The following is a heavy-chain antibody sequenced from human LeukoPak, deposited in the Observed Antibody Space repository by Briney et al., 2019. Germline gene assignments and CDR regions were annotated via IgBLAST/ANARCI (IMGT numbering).Heavy chain of an antibody. J-gene: IGHJ5*01. CDR1: GFIFSNNY. Sequence: PGGSLRLSCAASGFIFSNNYMSWVRQAPGRGPEWLATIWPDGSEKRYVDSLRGRVTISRDNVERSLYLQMNSLRAEDTAVYYCAKLKGQVTTWDSWGLGIRVTVSS. D-gene: IGHD2-21*02. V-gene: IGHV3-7*03. CDR3: AKLKGQVTTWDS. CDR2: IWPDGSEK.